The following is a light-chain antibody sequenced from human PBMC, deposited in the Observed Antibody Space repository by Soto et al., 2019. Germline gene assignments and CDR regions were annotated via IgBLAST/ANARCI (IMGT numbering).Light chain of an antibody. Sequence: EIVLTQSPATLSVSQGERATLSCRASQTVLSNLAWYQQKPGQAPRLLIYGASTRATGIPARFSGSGSGTDFTLTISRLEPEDFAVYYCQQYGSSGTFGQGTKVDI. J-gene: IGKJ1*01. CDR3: QQYGSSGT. CDR2: GAS. V-gene: IGKV3-15*01. CDR1: QTVLSN.